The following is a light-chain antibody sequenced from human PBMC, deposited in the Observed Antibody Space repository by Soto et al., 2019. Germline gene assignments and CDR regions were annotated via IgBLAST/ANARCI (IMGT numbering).Light chain of an antibody. J-gene: IGKJ1*01. Sequence: DIQMTQSPSSLSASVGDRITITCRASHSIDNYLSWYQLKPGKAPRLLIYAASNLQRAVPSRFTGSGSGTDFTLTINNLQPDDFAVYYCQQCFSIPPTFGHGTKVETK. V-gene: IGKV1-39*01. CDR1: HSIDNY. CDR2: AAS. CDR3: QQCFSIPPT.